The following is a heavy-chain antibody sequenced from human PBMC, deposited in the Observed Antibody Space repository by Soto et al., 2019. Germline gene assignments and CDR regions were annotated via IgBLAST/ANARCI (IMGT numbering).Heavy chain of an antibody. J-gene: IGHJ3*02. D-gene: IGHD3-3*01. V-gene: IGHV1-8*01. CDR1: GYTFTSYD. Sequence: ASVKVSFKASGYTFTSYDINWVRQATGQGLEWMGWMNPNSGNTGYAQKFQGRVTMTRNTSISTAYMELSSLRSEDTAVYYCARAGASGYYRGDAFDIWGQGTMVTVSS. CDR2: MNPNSGNT. CDR3: ARAGASGYYRGDAFDI.